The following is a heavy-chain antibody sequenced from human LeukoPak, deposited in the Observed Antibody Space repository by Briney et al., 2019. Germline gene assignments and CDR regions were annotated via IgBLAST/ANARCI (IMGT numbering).Heavy chain of an antibody. D-gene: IGHD1-26*01. J-gene: IGHJ4*02. Sequence: PSETLSLTCAVYGGSFSGYYWSWIRQPPGKGREWSGEINHSGSTNYNPSLKSRVTISVDTSKNQFSLKLSSVTAADTAVYYCARGWVGATGGYFDYWGQGTLVTVSS. CDR1: GGSFSGYY. CDR2: INHSGST. V-gene: IGHV4-34*01. CDR3: ARGWVGATGGYFDY.